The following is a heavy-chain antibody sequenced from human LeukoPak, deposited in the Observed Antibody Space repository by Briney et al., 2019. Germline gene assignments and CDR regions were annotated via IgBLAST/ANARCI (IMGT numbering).Heavy chain of an antibody. D-gene: IGHD3-22*01. CDR2: IIPVFGQE. CDR3: ARDGTNYYDGSGWTFDY. J-gene: IGHJ4*02. V-gene: IGHV1-69*06. Sequence: VASVKVSFKASGGTLNTYAINWVRQAPGQGLEWMGWIIPVFGQEKYAQKFQGRVTITADKSTSTAYVELSSLRSEDTAVYYCARDGTNYYDGSGWTFDYWGQGTLVTVSS. CDR1: GGTLNTYA.